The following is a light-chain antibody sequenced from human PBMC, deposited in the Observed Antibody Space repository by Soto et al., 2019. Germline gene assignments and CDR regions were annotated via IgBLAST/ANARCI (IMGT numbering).Light chain of an antibody. V-gene: IGLV1-40*01. CDR1: SSNIGSNY. CDR2: GNI. CDR3: QSYDRSLSSPI. J-gene: IGLJ2*01. Sequence: QSVLTQPPSASGTPGQRVTISCSGSSSNIGSNYVYWYQQLPGTAPKLLIYGNINRPSGVPDRFSGSKSGTSASLAITGLQADDEADYYCQSYDRSLSSPIFGGGTKSPS.